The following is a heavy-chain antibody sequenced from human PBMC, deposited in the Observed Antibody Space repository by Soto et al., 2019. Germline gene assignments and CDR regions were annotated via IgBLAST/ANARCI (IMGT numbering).Heavy chain of an antibody. V-gene: IGHV3-74*01. CDR2: IKSDGSST. J-gene: IGHJ4*02. CDR3: ARECGKGDY. Sequence: PGGSLRLSCAVSGFTFSNYWMHWVRQAPGKGLVWVARIKSDGSSTDYADSVKGRFAVSRDNAKNTLFLQMSSLRAEDTAVYYCARECGKGDYWGQGTLVTVSS. CDR1: GFTFSNYW.